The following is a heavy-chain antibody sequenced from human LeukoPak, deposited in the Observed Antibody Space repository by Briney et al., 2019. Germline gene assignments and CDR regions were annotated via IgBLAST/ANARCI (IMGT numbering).Heavy chain of an antibody. V-gene: IGHV1-18*01. Sequence: ASVKVSCKASGYTFTSYGISWVRQAPGQRLEWMGWISAYNGNTNYAQKLQGRVTMTTDTSTSTAYMELRSLRSDDTAVYYCARGGIDYKYYYYGMDVWGQGTTVTVSS. CDR3: ARGGIDYKYYYYGMDV. CDR2: ISAYNGNT. J-gene: IGHJ6*02. CDR1: GYTFTSYG. D-gene: IGHD4/OR15-4a*01.